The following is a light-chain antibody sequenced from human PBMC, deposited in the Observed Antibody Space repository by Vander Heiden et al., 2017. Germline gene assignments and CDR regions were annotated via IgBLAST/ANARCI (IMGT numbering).Light chain of an antibody. Sequence: EIVLTQSPATLFLSPGERATLSCRASQTVRRYLAWYQQKPGQAPRLLIYDAFNRATGLPARFSGSGSGTYFTLTISSLEPEDFAVYYCQQRSDWPVTFGQGTLLEIK. CDR1: QTVRRY. V-gene: IGKV3-11*01. J-gene: IGKJ5*01. CDR3: QQRSDWPVT. CDR2: DAF.